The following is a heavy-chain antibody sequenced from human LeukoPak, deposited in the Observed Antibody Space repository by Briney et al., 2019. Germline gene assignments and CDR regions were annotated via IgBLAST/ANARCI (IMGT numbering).Heavy chain of an antibody. D-gene: IGHD3-22*01. CDR3: ARAAHYYDSSGLFDC. Sequence: PSETLSLTCTVSGGSISSYYWSWIRQPPGQGLEWIGYIHYSGSTNYNPSLKSRVTISVDTSKNQFSLKLSSMTAADTAVYYCARAAHYYDSSGLFDCWGQGTLVTVSS. CDR1: GGSISSYY. V-gene: IGHV4-59*01. J-gene: IGHJ4*02. CDR2: IHYSGST.